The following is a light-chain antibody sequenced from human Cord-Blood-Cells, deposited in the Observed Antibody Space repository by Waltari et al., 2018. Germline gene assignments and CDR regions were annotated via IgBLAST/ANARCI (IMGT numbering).Light chain of an antibody. Sequence: SALPQPTTAPRSAGQAMTICCTGPSGDGRGYKHVSWYQQHPGKVPKLMIYEVSKRPSGVPDRFSGSKSGNTASLTVSGLQAEDEADYYCSSYAGSNNYVFGTGTKVTVL. CDR3: SSYAGSNNYV. CDR1: SGDGRGYKH. V-gene: IGLV2-8*02. J-gene: IGLJ1*01. CDR2: EVS.